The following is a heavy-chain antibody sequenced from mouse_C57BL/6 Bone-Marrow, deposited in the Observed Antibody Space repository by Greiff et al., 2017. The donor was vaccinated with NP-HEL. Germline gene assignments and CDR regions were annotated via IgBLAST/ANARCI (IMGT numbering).Heavy chain of an antibody. Sequence: VQLQQSGAELVRPGASVKLSCTASGFNIKDDYMHWVKQRPEQGLEWIGWIDPENGDTEYASKFQGKATITADTSSNTAYLQLSSLTSEDTAVYYCTAGYSNYGDYWGQGTTLTVSS. D-gene: IGHD2-5*01. CDR3: TAGYSNYGDY. J-gene: IGHJ2*01. CDR1: GFNIKDDY. V-gene: IGHV14-4*01. CDR2: IDPENGDT.